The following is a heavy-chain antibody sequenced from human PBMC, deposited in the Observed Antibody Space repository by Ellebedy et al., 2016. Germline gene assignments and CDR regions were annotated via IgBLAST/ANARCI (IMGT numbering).Heavy chain of an antibody. CDR2: MNAYNGNT. CDR3: ASTLLGSFYDLLTSYVY. CDR1: GYTFTTYY. V-gene: IGHV1-18*01. D-gene: IGHD3-9*01. J-gene: IGHJ4*02. Sequence: ASVKVSXXASGYTFTTYYIIWVRQAPGQGLEWMGWMNAYNGNTNYAQKFQGRVTMTTDTSTDTASMELRSLRSDDTAVYYCASTLLGSFYDLLTSYVYWGQGTLVAVSS.